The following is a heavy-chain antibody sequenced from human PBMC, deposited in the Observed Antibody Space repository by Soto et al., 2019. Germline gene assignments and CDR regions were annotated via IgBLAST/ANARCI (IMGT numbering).Heavy chain of an antibody. V-gene: IGHV4-39*01. D-gene: IGHD6-6*01. CDR2: IYYSGST. CDR1: GGSISSSNYF. CDR3: ARLRAAPEITY. J-gene: IGHJ4*02. Sequence: PSETLSLTCTVSGGSISSSNYFWGWIRQPPGKGLEWIGSIYYSGSTYYNPSLKSRVTMSVDTSKNQFSLRLTSVTAADTAVYYCARLRAAPEITYWGQGTLVTVSS.